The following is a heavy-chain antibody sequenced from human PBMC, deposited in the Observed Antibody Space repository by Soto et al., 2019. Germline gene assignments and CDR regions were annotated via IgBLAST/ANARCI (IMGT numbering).Heavy chain of an antibody. D-gene: IGHD3-3*01. CDR1: GGSVSSGSYY. CDR3: ARGLYDFWSGSPHFDY. Sequence: QVQLQESGPGLVKPSETLSLTCTVSGGSVSSGSYYWSWIRQPPGKGLEWIGYIYYSGSTNYNPSLKSRVTISVDTSKNQFSLKLSSVTAADTAVYYCARGLYDFWSGSPHFDYWGQGTLVTVSS. J-gene: IGHJ4*02. V-gene: IGHV4-61*01. CDR2: IYYSGST.